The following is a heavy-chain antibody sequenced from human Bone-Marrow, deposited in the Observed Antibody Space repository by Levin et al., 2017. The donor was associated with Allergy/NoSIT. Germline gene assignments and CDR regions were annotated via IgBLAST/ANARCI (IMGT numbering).Heavy chain of an antibody. J-gene: IGHJ2*01. CDR2: ISYDGSNK. CDR1: GFTFSSSG. D-gene: IGHD2-21*01. Sequence: LSLTCAASGFTFSSSGMHWVRQAPGKGLEWVAVISYDGSNKYYADSVKGRFTISRDNSKNTLYLQMNSLRAEDTAVYYCAKGDLTDYWYFDLWGRGTLVTVSS. V-gene: IGHV3-30*18. CDR3: AKGDLTDYWYFDL.